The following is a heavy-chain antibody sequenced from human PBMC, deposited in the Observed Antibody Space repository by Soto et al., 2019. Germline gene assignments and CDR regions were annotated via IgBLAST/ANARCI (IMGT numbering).Heavy chain of an antibody. Sequence: SETLSLTCTVSGGSISNYYWSWIRQPPGKGLEWIGYIYHSGSTNYNPSLKSRLTISVDTSKNQFSLRLSSVTAADTAVYYCARAAGNCSGGTCYSNYYYYYMDVWGKGTTVTVSS. CDR1: GGSISNYY. V-gene: IGHV4-59*01. CDR3: ARAAGNCSGGTCYSNYYYYYMDV. CDR2: IYHSGST. D-gene: IGHD2-15*01. J-gene: IGHJ6*03.